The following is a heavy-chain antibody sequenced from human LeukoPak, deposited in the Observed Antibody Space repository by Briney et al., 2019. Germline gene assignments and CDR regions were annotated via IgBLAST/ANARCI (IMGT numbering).Heavy chain of an antibody. V-gene: IGHV3-74*01. CDR1: GFTFSTYW. CDR2: INSDGTTT. D-gene: IGHD2-21*02. Sequence: PGGSLRLSCAASGFTFSTYWMHWVRQASGEELVWVSRINSDGTTTTYADSVKGRFTISRDNAKNTLYLQMNSLRGKDTAVYYCARAPFCGGDCYSRYFDLWGRGTLVTVSS. CDR3: ARAPFCGGDCYSRYFDL. J-gene: IGHJ2*01.